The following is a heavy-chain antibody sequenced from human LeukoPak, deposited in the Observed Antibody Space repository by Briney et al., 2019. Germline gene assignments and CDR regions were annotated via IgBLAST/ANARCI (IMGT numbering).Heavy chain of an antibody. CDR2: IKSDGSST. Sequence: GGSLRLSCAASGFTFSSYWMHWVRQAPGKGLVWVSRIKSDGSSTSYADSVKGRFTISRDNAKNTLYLQMNSLRAENTAVYYRARFIIAFDYWGQGTLATVSS. CDR3: ARFIIAFDY. V-gene: IGHV3-74*01. D-gene: IGHD3-10*01. J-gene: IGHJ4*02. CDR1: GFTFSSYW.